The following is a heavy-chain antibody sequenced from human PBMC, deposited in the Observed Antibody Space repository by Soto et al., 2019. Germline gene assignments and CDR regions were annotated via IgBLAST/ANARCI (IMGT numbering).Heavy chain of an antibody. V-gene: IGHV4-34*01. J-gene: IGHJ6*02. CDR2: INHSGST. CDR3: ARRGSPPYYYYYGMDV. Sequence: PSETLSLTCAVYGGSFSCYYWSWIRQPPGKGLEWIGEINHSGSTNYNPSLKSRVTISVDTSKNQFSLKLSSVTAADTAVYYCARRGSPPYYYYYGMDVWGQGTTVTVSS. D-gene: IGHD2-15*01. CDR1: GGSFSCYY.